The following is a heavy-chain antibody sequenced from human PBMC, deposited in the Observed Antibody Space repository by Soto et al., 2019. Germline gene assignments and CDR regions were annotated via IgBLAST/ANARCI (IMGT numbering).Heavy chain of an antibody. D-gene: IGHD6-19*01. CDR1: GGSISSSSYY. CDR3: ARHMGPSHVGQWLATYYYYYGMDV. V-gene: IGHV4-39*01. CDR2: IYYSGST. Sequence: QLQLQESGPGLVKPSETLSLTCTVSGGSISSSSYYWGWIRQPPGKGLEWIGSIYYSGSTYYNPSLKSRVTISVDTSKNQFSLKLSSVTAADTAVYYCARHMGPSHVGQWLATYYYYYGMDVWGQGTTVTVSS. J-gene: IGHJ6*02.